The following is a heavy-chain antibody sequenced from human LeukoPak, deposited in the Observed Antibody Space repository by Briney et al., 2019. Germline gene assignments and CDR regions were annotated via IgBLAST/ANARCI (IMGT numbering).Heavy chain of an antibody. Sequence: SETLSLTCAVYGGSFSGYYWSWIRQPPGKGLEWIGEINHSGSTNYNPSLKSRVTISVDTPKNQFSLKLSSVTAADTAVYYCARRPRDGYNRRGYYYMDVWGKGTTVTISS. CDR1: GGSFSGYY. CDR2: INHSGST. J-gene: IGHJ6*03. CDR3: ARRPRDGYNRRGYYYMDV. V-gene: IGHV4-34*01. D-gene: IGHD5-24*01.